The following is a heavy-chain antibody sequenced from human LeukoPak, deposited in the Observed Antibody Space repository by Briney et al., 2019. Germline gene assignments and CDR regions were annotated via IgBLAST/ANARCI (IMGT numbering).Heavy chain of an antibody. CDR2: IYPGDSGT. V-gene: IGHV5-51*01. CDR3: ATHSGTNYYYFDN. D-gene: IGHD1-26*01. Sequence: GESVKISCKGSGYRFTNYWIAWVRQMPGKGLEWMGIIYPGDSGTRYSPSFQGQVTISVDKSISTAYLQWSSLKASDTAMYYCATHSGTNYYYFDNWGQGTLVTVSS. CDR1: GYRFTNYW. J-gene: IGHJ4*02.